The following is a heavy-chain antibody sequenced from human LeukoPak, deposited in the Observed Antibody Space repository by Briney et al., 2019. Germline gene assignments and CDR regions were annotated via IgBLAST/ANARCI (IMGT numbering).Heavy chain of an antibody. CDR1: FNTXA. CDR3: AREIFGSGSYPDF. CDR2: IWHDGSHN. J-gene: IGHJ4*02. V-gene: IGHV3-33*01. D-gene: IGHD3-10*01. Sequence: FNTXAMXWVRQAPGKGLEWVTLIWHDGSHNFYIGSVRGRFTISRDNCKNSVYIKMNGLRAEDTAVYYCAREIFGSGSYPDFWGQGTLVTVSS.